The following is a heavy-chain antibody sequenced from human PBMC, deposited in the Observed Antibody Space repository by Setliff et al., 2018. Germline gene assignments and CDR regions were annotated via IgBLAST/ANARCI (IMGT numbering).Heavy chain of an antibody. V-gene: IGHV4-31*03. CDR2: IYYSGST. CDR3: ARDRLLVGARYAMDV. CDR1: GGSINSGGYY. Sequence: SETLSLTCTVSGGSINSGGYYWSWIRQHPGKGLEWIGYIYYSGSTYYNPSLKSRVTISVDTSKNQFSLKLSSVTAADTAVYYCARDRLLVGARYAMDVWGKGTTVTVPS. J-gene: IGHJ6*03. D-gene: IGHD1-26*01.